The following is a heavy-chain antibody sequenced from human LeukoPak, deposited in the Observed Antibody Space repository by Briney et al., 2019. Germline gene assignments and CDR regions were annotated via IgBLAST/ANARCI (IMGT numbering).Heavy chain of an antibody. CDR1: GYNFVDYD. CDR2: MNPYSGNT. D-gene: IGHD5-18*01. Sequence: ASVTVSCQASGYNFVDYDINWVRQAPGQGPEWMGWMNPYSGNTGYAQKFQGRVSMTRDTSINIAYMELTGLGSDDTAVYYCARGISGKSYGYGDNWGRGTLVTVPS. CDR3: ARGISGKSYGYGDN. J-gene: IGHJ4*02. V-gene: IGHV1-8*01.